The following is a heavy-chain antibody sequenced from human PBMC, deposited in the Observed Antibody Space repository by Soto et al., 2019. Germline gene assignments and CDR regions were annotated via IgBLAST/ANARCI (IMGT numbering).Heavy chain of an antibody. D-gene: IGHD1-26*01. CDR1: EVTFTGFC. J-gene: IGHJ4*02. V-gene: IGHV3-33*01. Sequence: PGGSPRLSFAASEVTFTGFCMHWVRQAPGKGLEWVAVIRFDGSNTYYADSVKGRFTISRDNPKNMLYLQMNSLRAEDTAIYYCARDGVGTTTYFGYFDYWGLGTLVTVSS. CDR3: ARDGVGTTTYFGYFDY. CDR2: IRFDGSNT.